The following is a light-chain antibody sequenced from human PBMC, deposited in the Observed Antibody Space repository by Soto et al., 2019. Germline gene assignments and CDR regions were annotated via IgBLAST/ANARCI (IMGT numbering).Light chain of an antibody. V-gene: IGKV1-5*02. CDR3: QQYYTYST. CDR1: QSISTR. J-gene: IGKJ1*01. Sequence: DTQMTQSPSTLSASVGDRVTIICRASQSISTRLAWYQQKPGKAPKLLISGAFSLESGVPSRFSGSASGTEFTLTISSLQPDDFATYYCQQYYTYSTFGQGTKV. CDR2: GAF.